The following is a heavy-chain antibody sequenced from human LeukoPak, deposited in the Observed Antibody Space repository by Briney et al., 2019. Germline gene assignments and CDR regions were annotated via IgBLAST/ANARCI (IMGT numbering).Heavy chain of an antibody. CDR3: ARQNLNYYDSSDDYYFDH. J-gene: IGHJ4*02. CDR2: IYPGDSDT. V-gene: IGHV5-51*01. D-gene: IGHD3-22*01. Sequence: GESLKISCKGSGYSFTSYWIGWVRQMPGKGLEWMGIIYPGDSDTRYSPSFQGQVTISADKSISTAYLQWSSLKASDTAMYYCARQNLNYYDSSDDYYFDHWGQGTLVTVSS. CDR1: GYSFTSYW.